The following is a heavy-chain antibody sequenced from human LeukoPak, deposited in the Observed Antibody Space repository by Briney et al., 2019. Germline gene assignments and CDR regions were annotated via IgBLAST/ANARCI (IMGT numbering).Heavy chain of an antibody. CDR2: ISSSSSTI. D-gene: IGHD3-9*01. J-gene: IGHJ4*02. Sequence: GGSLRLSCAASGFTFSSYSMNWVRQAPGKGLEWVSYISSSSSTIYYADSVKGRFTISRDNAKNSLYLQMNSLRAEDTAVYYCARVYDVLTGGFVHWGQGALVTVSS. CDR1: GFTFSSYS. V-gene: IGHV3-48*01. CDR3: ARVYDVLTGGFVH.